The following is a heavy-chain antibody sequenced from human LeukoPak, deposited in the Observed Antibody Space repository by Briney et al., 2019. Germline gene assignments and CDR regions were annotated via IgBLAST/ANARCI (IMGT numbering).Heavy chain of an antibody. CDR2: ISDIGDST. CDR3: AKVPGLYSGTYPFDY. D-gene: IGHD1-26*01. J-gene: IGHJ4*02. Sequence: PGGSLRLSCAASGFTFSSYAMSWVRQAPGKGLEWVSGISDIGDSTYYADSVKGRFTISRDNSKNTLYLQMNSLRAEDTAVYYCAKVPGLYSGTYPFDYWGQGTLVTVSS. V-gene: IGHV3-23*01. CDR1: GFTFSSYA.